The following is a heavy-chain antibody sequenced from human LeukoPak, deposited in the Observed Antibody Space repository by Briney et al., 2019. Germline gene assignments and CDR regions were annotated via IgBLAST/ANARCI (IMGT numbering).Heavy chain of an antibody. CDR2: VSGSGDDT. D-gene: IGHD3-10*01. CDR1: GLTFSNYD. J-gene: IGHJ4*02. Sequence: PGGSLRLSCAASGLTFSNYDMNWVRQAPGKGLEWVSSVSGSGDDTYYADSVKGRFIISRDNSKITMYLQMNSLRADDTAVYYCAKSYNNPTVAIRVRGVIPYFDSWGQGSLVTVSS. V-gene: IGHV3-23*01. CDR3: AKSYNNPTVAIRVRGVIPYFDS.